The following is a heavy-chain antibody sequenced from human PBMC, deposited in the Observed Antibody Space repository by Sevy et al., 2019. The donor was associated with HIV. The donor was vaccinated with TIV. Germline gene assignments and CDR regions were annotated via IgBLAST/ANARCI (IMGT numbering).Heavy chain of an antibody. J-gene: IGHJ4*02. CDR1: GYTLSELS. D-gene: IGHD3-22*01. V-gene: IGHV1-24*01. CDR2: FDPEDGET. CDR3: ATTREYYSDNSGYLDY. Sequence: ASVKVSCKVSGYTLSELSMHWVRQAPGKGLEWMGSFDPEDGETIYAQTLQGRVTMTEDTSTDTAYMELNSLRFDDTAVYYCATTREYYSDNSGYLDYWGQGTLVTVSS.